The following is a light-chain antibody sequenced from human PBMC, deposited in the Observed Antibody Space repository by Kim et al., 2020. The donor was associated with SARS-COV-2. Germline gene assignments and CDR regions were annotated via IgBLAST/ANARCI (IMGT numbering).Light chain of an antibody. CDR3: HQYNNWPRT. CDR2: DAS. Sequence: EIVMTQSPATLSVSPGERATLSCRASQSVSSNLAWYQHKPGQAPRLLIYDASTRATGFPAKFSGSGSGTEFTLTISSLQSEDFAVYYCHQYNNWPRTFGQGTKVDIK. CDR1: QSVSSN. V-gene: IGKV3-15*01. J-gene: IGKJ1*01.